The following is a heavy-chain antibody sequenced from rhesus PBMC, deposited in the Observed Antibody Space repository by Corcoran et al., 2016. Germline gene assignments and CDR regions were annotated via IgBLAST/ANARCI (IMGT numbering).Heavy chain of an antibody. Sequence: QVQLQESGPGLVKPSETLSLTCAVSGYSISSGYGWSWIRQPPGKGLEWNGYIGGSGGSTNYNPPLKSGVTISKDTSKNQCSLKLSSVTAADTAVYYCASLELGDYYFDYWGQGVLVTVSS. J-gene: IGHJ4*01. CDR1: GYSISSGYG. CDR3: ASLELGDYYFDY. CDR2: IGGSGGST. D-gene: IGHD3-22*01. V-gene: IGHV4-127*01.